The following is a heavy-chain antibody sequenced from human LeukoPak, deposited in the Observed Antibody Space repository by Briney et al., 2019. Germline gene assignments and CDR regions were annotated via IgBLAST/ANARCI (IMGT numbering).Heavy chain of an antibody. D-gene: IGHD6-13*01. J-gene: IGHJ4*02. CDR1: GGSISSSSYY. CDR3: ARQGIAAAVVAY. CDR2: IYYSGST. V-gene: IGHV4-39*01. Sequence: PSETLSLTCTVSGGSISSSSYYWGWIRQPPGKGLEWIGSIYYSGSTYYNPSLKSRVTISVDTSKNQFSLKLSSVTAADTAVYYCARQGIAAAVVAYWGQGTLVTVSS.